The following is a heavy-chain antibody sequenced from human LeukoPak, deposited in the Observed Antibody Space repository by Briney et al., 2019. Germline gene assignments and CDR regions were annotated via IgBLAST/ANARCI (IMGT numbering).Heavy chain of an antibody. J-gene: IGHJ4*02. D-gene: IGHD6-13*01. Sequence: PSETLSLTCTVSGGSISSYYWSWIRQPPGKGLEWIGYIYYSGSTNYNPSLKSRVTISVDTSKDQFSLKLSSVTAADTAVYYCARHGSGWFYFDYGGEGTLVTVSS. CDR3: ARHGSGWFYFDY. V-gene: IGHV4-59*08. CDR1: GGSISSYY. CDR2: IYYSGST.